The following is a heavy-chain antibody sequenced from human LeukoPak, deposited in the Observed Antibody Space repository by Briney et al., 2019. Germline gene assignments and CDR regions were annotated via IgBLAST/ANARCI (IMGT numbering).Heavy chain of an antibody. J-gene: IGHJ4*02. CDR1: GYTFTGYY. CDR2: INPKSGGT. CDR3: AREGVIDIFDY. Sequence: ASVKVSCKASGYTFTGYYMYWVRQAPGQGLEWTGWINPKSGGTNYAQKFQGRVTMTRDTSISTAYMELSRLRSDDTAVYYCAREGVIDIFDYWGQGTLVTVSS. V-gene: IGHV1-2*02. D-gene: IGHD3-10*01.